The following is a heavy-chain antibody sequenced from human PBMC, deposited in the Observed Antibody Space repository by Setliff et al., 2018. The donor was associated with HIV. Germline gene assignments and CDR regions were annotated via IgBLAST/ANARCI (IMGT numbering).Heavy chain of an antibody. CDR2: IYYSGST. CDR1: GGSISSSSYY. J-gene: IGHJ3*02. V-gene: IGHV4-39*07. D-gene: IGHD2-21*01. CDR3: ARGVISRDAFDI. Sequence: SETLSLTCTVSGGSISSSSYYWGWIRQPPGKGQEWIGSIYYSGSTYYNPSLKSRVTISVDTSKNQFSLKLSSVTAADTAVYYCARGVISRDAFDIWGQGTMVTVSS.